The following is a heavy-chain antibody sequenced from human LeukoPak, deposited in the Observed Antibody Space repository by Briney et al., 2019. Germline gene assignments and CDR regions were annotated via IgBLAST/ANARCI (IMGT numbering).Heavy chain of an antibody. CDR2: ISGRDGRT. CDR1: GFTFSSYS. CDR3: STSPSFGSSWYQFNY. D-gene: IGHD6-13*01. V-gene: IGHV3-23*01. Sequence: GGSLRLSCAASGFTFSSYSMSWVRQAPGRGLEWVSAISGRDGRTYYTDSVKGRFTISRDNSRDTLYLQMNSLRAEDTAVYYCSTSPSFGSSWYQFNYWGQGTLVTVSS. J-gene: IGHJ4*02.